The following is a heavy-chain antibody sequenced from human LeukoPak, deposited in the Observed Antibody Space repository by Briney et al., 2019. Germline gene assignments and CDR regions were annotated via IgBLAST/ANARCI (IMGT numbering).Heavy chain of an antibody. CDR3: AKDSGSYYNGASYNWFDP. V-gene: IGHV3-23*01. D-gene: IGHD3-10*01. CDR1: GFTFSSYG. CDR2: ISGSGGST. Sequence: PGGTLRLSCAASGFTFSSYGMSWVRQAPGKGLEWVSAISGSGGSTYYADSVKGRFTISRDNSKNTLYLQMNSLRAEDTAVYYCAKDSGSYYNGASYNWFDPWGQGTLVTVSS. J-gene: IGHJ5*02.